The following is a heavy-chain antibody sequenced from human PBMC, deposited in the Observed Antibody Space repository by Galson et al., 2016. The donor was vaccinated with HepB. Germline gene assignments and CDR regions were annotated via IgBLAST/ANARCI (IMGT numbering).Heavy chain of an antibody. CDR1: GYSFTSYW. V-gene: IGHV5-51*01. CDR2: IYPGDSDT. J-gene: IGHJ4*02. D-gene: IGHD3-22*01. Sequence: SGAEVKEPGESLKISCEGSGYSFTSYWIGWVRQMPGKGLEWMGIIYPGDSDTRYSPSFQGQVTISADKSISTAYLHGSILKASDTAIYYCARQRSSADSSGYFYVFDHWGQGTLVTVSS. CDR3: ARQRSSADSSGYFYVFDH.